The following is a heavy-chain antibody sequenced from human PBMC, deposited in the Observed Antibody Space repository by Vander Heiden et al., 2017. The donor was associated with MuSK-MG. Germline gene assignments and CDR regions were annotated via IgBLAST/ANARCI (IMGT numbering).Heavy chain of an antibody. CDR2: FNRSGGT. CDR1: GVSFSGHC. CDR3: VGSSSVGLDY. D-gene: IGHD6-6*01. Sequence: QVQLQQWGAGLLKPSETLSLICAVNGVSFSGHCWSWIRQPPGKGLEWIGEFNRSGGTNYNPSLKSRVTISVDTSKKQVSLSLISVTAADTAVYYCVGSSSVGLDYWGQGSLVTVSS. J-gene: IGHJ4*02. V-gene: IGHV4-34*01.